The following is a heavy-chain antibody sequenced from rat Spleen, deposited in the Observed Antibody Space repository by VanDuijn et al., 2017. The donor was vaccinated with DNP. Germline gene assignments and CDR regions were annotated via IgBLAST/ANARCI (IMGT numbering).Heavy chain of an antibody. J-gene: IGHJ2*01. CDR3: VTHNNYDC. Sequence: EVQLVESGGGLVQPGRSLKLSCAASGFTFSDYNMAWVRQTPTKGLEWVASISTVGDNGVYRDSVKGRFTISRDNAKSTLYLQMDSLRSEDSATYYCVTHNNYDCWGQGVMVTVSS. V-gene: IGHV5-25*01. CDR2: ISTVGDNG. CDR1: GFTFSDYN. D-gene: IGHD1-10*01.